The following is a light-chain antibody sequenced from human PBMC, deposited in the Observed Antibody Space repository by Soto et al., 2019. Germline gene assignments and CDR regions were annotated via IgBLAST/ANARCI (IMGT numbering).Light chain of an antibody. CDR2: GAS. CDR1: QSITSNF. CDR3: QQYGRSPLMYT. V-gene: IGKV3-20*01. Sequence: EIVLTQSPGTLSLSPGERATLSCRASQSITSNFLAWYQQKPGQAPSLLIYGASTRAAGVPDRFSASGSGTDFTLTITRLEPEDFAVYYCQQYGRSPLMYTFGQGTKLGVK. J-gene: IGKJ2*01.